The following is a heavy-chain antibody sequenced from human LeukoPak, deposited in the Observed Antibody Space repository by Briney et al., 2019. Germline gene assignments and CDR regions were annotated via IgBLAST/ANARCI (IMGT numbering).Heavy chain of an antibody. CDR2: IYTSGST. D-gene: IGHD2-15*01. CDR1: GGSISSGSYY. J-gene: IGHJ2*01. Sequence: PSETLSLTCTVSGGSISSGSYYWSWIGQPAGKGLEWIGRIYTSGSTNYNPSLKSRVTISVDTSKNQFSLKLSSVTAADTAVYYCARGHCSGGSCYSGFWYFDLWGRGTLVTVSS. CDR3: ARGHCSGGSCYSGFWYFDL. V-gene: IGHV4-61*02.